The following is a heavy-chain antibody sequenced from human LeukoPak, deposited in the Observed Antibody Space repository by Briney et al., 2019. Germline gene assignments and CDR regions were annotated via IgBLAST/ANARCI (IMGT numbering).Heavy chain of an antibody. Sequence: GGSLRLSCATSGFIFSTYALSWVRQAPGKGLEWASSISGSGGSTYHADSVKGRFTISRDSSRNTLYLQMNSLRAEDTAIYYCARVIRAAPGKGYFDYWGQGTLVTVSS. J-gene: IGHJ4*02. D-gene: IGHD6-13*01. CDR3: ARVIRAAPGKGYFDY. CDR1: GFIFSTYA. CDR2: ISGSGGST. V-gene: IGHV3-23*01.